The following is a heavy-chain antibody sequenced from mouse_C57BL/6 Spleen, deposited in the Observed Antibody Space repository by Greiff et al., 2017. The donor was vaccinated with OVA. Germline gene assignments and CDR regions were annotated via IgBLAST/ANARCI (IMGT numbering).Heavy chain of an antibody. CDR1: GYTFTSYW. Sequence: VQLQQSGAELVMPGASVKLSCKASGYTFTSYWMHWVKQRPGQGLEWIGEIDPSDSYTNYNQKFKGKSTLTVDKSSSTAYMQLSSLTSEDSAVYYCARPGSSRYFDVWGTGTTVTVSS. D-gene: IGHD1-1*01. CDR3: ARPGSSRYFDV. CDR2: IDPSDSYT. J-gene: IGHJ1*03. V-gene: IGHV1-69*01.